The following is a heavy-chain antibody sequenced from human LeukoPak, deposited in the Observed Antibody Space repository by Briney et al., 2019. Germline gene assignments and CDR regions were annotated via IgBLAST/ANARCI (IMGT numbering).Heavy chain of an antibody. D-gene: IGHD6-19*01. Sequence: GGSLRLSCAASGFTFNSYWMSWVRQAPGKGLEWVANIYQDGTEKYYADSVKGRFTISRDNSKNTLYLQMNSLRAEDTAIYYCAKRRGGSGCSDYWGQGTLVTVSS. CDR2: IYQDGTEK. CDR1: GFTFNSYW. V-gene: IGHV3-7*03. J-gene: IGHJ4*02. CDR3: AKRRGGSGCSDY.